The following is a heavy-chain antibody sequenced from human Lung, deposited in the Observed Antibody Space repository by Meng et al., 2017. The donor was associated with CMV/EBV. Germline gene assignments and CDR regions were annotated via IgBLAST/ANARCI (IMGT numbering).Heavy chain of an antibody. CDR3: ARGLRAAANYYYYGMDV. D-gene: IGHD6-13*01. CDR2: INWNSGST. Sequence: GESXKTPCAASGFTFDDHGMSWVRQAPGKGLEWVSGINWNSGSTGFADSVKGRFTISRDNAKNSLYLQMNSLRAEDTALYYCARGLRAAANYYYYGMDVWGQGTTVTGSS. V-gene: IGHV3-20*04. J-gene: IGHJ6*02. CDR1: GFTFDDHG.